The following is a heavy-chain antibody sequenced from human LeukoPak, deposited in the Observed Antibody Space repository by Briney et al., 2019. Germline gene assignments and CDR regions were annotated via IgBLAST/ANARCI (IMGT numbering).Heavy chain of an antibody. Sequence: PSETLSLTCTVSGGSISSHYWSWIRQPPGKGLEWIGYIYYSGSTNYNPSLKSRVTISVDTSKNQLSLKLSSVTAADTAVYYCARFKARARHYMDVWGKGTTVTVSS. V-gene: IGHV4-59*11. CDR2: IYYSGST. CDR1: GGSISSHY. J-gene: IGHJ6*03. CDR3: ARFKARARHYMDV.